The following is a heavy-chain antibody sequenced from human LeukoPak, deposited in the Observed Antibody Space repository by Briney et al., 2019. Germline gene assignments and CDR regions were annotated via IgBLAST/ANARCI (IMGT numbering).Heavy chain of an antibody. CDR2: ISSSGGTI. D-gene: IGHD3-22*01. CDR3: ARDDVSYYYDSSAIFDY. CDR1: GCTLSSYE. Sequence: GVSLRLSCAASGCTLSSYEMNWVRQAPGKGLEWISYISSSGGTIYYADSVKGRFTTSRDNAKNSLYLQMNSLRAEDTPPYFCARDDVSYYYDSSAIFDYRGDGTLVTISP. V-gene: IGHV3-48*03. J-gene: IGHJ4*01.